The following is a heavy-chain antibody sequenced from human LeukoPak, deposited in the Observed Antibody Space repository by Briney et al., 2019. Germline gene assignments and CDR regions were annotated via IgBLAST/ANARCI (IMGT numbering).Heavy chain of an antibody. CDR2: IYPGDSDA. CDR1: GYSFTSYW. D-gene: IGHD3-22*01. V-gene: IGHV5-51*01. Sequence: GESLKISCKGSGYSFTSYWIGWLRQMPGKGLEWMVIIYPGDSDASYSPSFQGQVTISADKSISTAYLQRSSWTASDTAMYYCAKPHYYDSSGYYYGYWGQGTLVTVSS. J-gene: IGHJ4*02. CDR3: AKPHYYDSSGYYYGY.